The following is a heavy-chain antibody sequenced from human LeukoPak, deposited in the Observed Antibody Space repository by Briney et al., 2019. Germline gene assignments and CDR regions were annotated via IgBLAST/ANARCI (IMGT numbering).Heavy chain of an antibody. CDR2: INWKGGST. J-gene: IGHJ4*02. V-gene: IGHV3-20*04. Sequence: PGGSLRLSCAASVFTFDDYGMRWVRQAPGKGLEGVSGINWKGGSTGYADSMKGRFTISRDSAKTALNLQMNSLRAEDTALYYCAGDRGSADCWGQGTLVTVSS. CDR3: AGDRGSADC. CDR1: VFTFDDYG.